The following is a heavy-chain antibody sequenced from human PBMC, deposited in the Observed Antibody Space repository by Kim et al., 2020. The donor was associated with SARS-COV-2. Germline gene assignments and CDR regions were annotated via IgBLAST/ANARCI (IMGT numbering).Heavy chain of an antibody. Sequence: SETLSLTCTVSGGSLSSSSYYWGWIRQPPGKGLEWIGTAYYIGNTYYNPSLKSRVPISVDTSKNQFSLKLGSVTAADTAVYYCARQQRYSSGWYVAFYYYFMDVWGKGTTVTVSS. D-gene: IGHD6-19*01. CDR3: ARQQRYSSGWYVAFYYYFMDV. CDR1: GGSLSSSSYY. J-gene: IGHJ6*03. V-gene: IGHV4-39*01. CDR2: AYYIGNT.